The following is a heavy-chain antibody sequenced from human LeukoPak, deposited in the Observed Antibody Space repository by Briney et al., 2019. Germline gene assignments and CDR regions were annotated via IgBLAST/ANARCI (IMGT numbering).Heavy chain of an antibody. D-gene: IGHD3-16*01. Sequence: SETLSLTCTVSGGSISSSSYYWGWIRQPPGKGLEWIGSIYYSGSTYYNPSLKSRVTISVDTSKNQFSLKLSSVTAADTAVYYCARVRYDLNFRGVILSLGDFDYWGQGTLVTVSS. CDR2: IYYSGST. CDR3: ARVRYDLNFRGVILSLGDFDY. V-gene: IGHV4-39*07. CDR1: GGSISSSSYY. J-gene: IGHJ4*02.